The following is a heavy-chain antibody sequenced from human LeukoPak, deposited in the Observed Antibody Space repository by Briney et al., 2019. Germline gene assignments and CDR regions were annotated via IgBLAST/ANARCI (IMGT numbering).Heavy chain of an antibody. CDR1: GGSISSGSYH. CDR3: PRVGGIYYVISGYFVLFVT. V-gene: IGHV4-61*02. Sequence: SETLSLTCTVSGGSISSGSYHWSWIRQPAGKGLEWIGRIYTSGSTNYNPSLKSRVTISVDTSKNQFSLKQSSVTAAAPASYSWPRVGGIYYVISGYFVLFVTWGQGKMV. CDR2: IYTSGST. D-gene: IGHD3-22*01. J-gene: IGHJ3*02.